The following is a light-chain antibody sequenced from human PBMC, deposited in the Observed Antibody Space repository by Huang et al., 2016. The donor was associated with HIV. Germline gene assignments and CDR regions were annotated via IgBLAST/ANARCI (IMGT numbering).Light chain of an antibody. CDR3: QQFRNSLT. Sequence: EIVLTQSPGTLSLSPGERATLSCKASQSVSSSYLAWYQQKPGQAPRLLIYAASTRATGIPDRFSGGGSGTVFTLTISRLEPEDFAVYYCQQFRNSLTFGGGTKVEIK. V-gene: IGKV3-20*01. CDR2: AAS. CDR1: QSVSSSY. J-gene: IGKJ4*01.